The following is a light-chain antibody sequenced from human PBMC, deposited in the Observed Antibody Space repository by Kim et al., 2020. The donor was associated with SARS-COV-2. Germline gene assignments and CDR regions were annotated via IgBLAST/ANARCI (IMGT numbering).Light chain of an antibody. J-gene: IGLJ1*01. V-gene: IGLV2-14*03. CDR2: DVS. CDR1: SSDIGAYNY. CDR3: NSFTSGNTRV. Sequence: GQSITISCTGTSSDIGAYNYVSWYQHHPGKAPTLMIYDVSERPSGVSVRFSGSKSGNTASLTISGLQAEDEADYYCNSFTSGNTRVFGTGTKVTVL.